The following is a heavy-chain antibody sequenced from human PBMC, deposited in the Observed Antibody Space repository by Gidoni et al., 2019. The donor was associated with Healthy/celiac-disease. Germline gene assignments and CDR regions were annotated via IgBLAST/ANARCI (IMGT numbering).Heavy chain of an antibody. CDR2: IYYSGST. D-gene: IGHD3-22*01. CDR1: GGSISSYY. V-gene: IGHV4-59*01. CDR3: ASTYYYDSSGYYYYYGMDV. Sequence: QVQLQESGQGLVKPSETLSLTCTVSGGSISSYYWSWIRQPPGKGLEWIGYIYYSGSTNYNPSLKSRVTISVDTSKNQFSLKLSSVTAADTAVYYCASTYYYDSSGYYYYYGMDVWGQGTTVTVSS. J-gene: IGHJ6*02.